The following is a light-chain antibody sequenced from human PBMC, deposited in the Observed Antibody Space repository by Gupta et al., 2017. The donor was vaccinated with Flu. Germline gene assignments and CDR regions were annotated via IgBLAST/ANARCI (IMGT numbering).Light chain of an antibody. CDR1: GAVTSNNY. Sequence: GAVTSNNYPYRFQPKPGQAPRPLIYTATNKASWTPARFSGSLLGGKAALTLSGVQPEDEADYYCLLYYRGAQIWVFGGGTKLTVL. CDR3: LLYYRGAQIWV. J-gene: IGLJ3*02. CDR2: TAT. V-gene: IGLV7-43*01.